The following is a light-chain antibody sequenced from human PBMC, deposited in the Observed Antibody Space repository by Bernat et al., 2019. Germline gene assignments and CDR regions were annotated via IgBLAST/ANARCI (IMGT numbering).Light chain of an antibody. CDR1: SSDVGSYNL. V-gene: IGLV2-23*02. CDR3: CSYAGSSTWV. CDR2: EVS. Sequence: QSALTQPASVSGSPGQSITISCTGTSSDVGSYNLVSWYQQHPGKAPKPMVYEVSKRPSGVSNRFSGSKSGNTASLTISGLQAEDEADYCCCSYAGSSTWVFGGGTKLTVL. J-gene: IGLJ3*02.